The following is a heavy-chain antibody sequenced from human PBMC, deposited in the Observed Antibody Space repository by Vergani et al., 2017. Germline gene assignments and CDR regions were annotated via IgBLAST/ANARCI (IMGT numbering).Heavy chain of an antibody. CDR1: GGPISSYY. V-gene: IGHV4-59*01. Sequence: QVQLQESGPGLVKPSETLSLTCTVPGGPISSYYWSWFRQPPGKGLEWIGYIYYSGSTNYNPSLKSRVTISVDTSKNQFSLKLSSVTAADTAVYYCARGGAVIWGGYPLFDYWGQGTLVTVSS. CDR3: ARGGAVIWGGYPLFDY. D-gene: IGHD3-3*01. J-gene: IGHJ4*02. CDR2: IYYSGST.